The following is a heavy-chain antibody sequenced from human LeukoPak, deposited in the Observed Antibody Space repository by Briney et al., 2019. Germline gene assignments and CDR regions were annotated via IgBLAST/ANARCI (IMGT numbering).Heavy chain of an antibody. V-gene: IGHV3-7*03. CDR2: IKLDGSEK. D-gene: IGHD3-3*01. CDR1: GFTFGKYW. Sequence: GGSLRLSCVASGFTFGKYWMSWVRQAPGKGLEWVANIKLDGSEKNYVDSVKGRFTISRDDTKNSLYLQMNSLRAEDTAVFYCARDQYDTWSRRGNFDSWGQGTLVIVSS. J-gene: IGHJ4*02. CDR3: ARDQYDTWSRRGNFDS.